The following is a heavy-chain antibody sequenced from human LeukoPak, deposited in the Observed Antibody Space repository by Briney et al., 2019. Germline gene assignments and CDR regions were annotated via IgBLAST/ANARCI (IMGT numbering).Heavy chain of an antibody. Sequence: SETLSLTCTVSGGSISSSSYYWGWIRQPPGKGLEWIGSIYYSGGTYYNQSLKSRVTISVDTSKNQFSLQLTSVTAADTALYYCARHYYDSSGYYPWYFDYWGQGTLVTVSS. V-gene: IGHV4-39*01. CDR2: IYYSGGT. CDR1: GGSISSSSYY. J-gene: IGHJ4*02. D-gene: IGHD3-22*01. CDR3: ARHYYDSSGYYPWYFDY.